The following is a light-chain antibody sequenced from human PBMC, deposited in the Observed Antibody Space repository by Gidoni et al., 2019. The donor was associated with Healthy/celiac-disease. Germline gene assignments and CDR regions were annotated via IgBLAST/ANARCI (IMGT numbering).Light chain of an antibody. CDR2: KDS. V-gene: IGLV3-25*03. Sequence: SYELTQPPPVSVSPGQTARITCSGDALPKQYAYWYQQKPGQAPVLVIYKDSERPSGIPERFSGASSGTTVTLTISGVQAEDEADYYCQSADSSGTYVVFGGGTKLTGL. CDR1: ALPKQY. J-gene: IGLJ2*01. CDR3: QSADSSGTYVV.